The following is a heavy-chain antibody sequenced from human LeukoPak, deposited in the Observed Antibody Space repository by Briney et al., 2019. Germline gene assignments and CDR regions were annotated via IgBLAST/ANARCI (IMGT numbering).Heavy chain of an antibody. V-gene: IGHV3-23*01. CDR1: GFTFSSYA. Sequence: GGSLRLSCAASGFTFSSYAMSWVRQAPGKGLEWVSAISGSGGSTYYADFVKGRFTISRDNSKNRLYLQMNSLRAEDTDVYYRAKDGGLSGYSSSWYRSNDFDYWGQGTLVTVSS. J-gene: IGHJ4*02. CDR2: ISGSGGST. CDR3: AKDGGLSGYSSSWYRSNDFDY. D-gene: IGHD6-13*01.